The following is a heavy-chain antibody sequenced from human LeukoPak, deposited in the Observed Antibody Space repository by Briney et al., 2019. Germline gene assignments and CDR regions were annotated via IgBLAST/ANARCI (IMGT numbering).Heavy chain of an antibody. J-gene: IGHJ6*03. CDR3: ARGGSGSYYFHYYYYMDV. CDR2: MSGSGGST. V-gene: IGHV3-23*01. D-gene: IGHD1-26*01. Sequence: GGTLRLSCAASGFSFRSYGMSWVRQAPGKGLEWVSAMSGSGGSTYYADSVKGRFTVSRDNSKNTLYLQMNSLRAEDTAVYYCARGGSGSYYFHYYYYMDVWGKGTTVTISS. CDR1: GFSFRSYG.